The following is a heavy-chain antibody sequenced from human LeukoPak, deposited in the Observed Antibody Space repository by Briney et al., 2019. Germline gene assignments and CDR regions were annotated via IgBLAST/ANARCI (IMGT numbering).Heavy chain of an antibody. Sequence: GGSLRLSCAASGFTFSSYETNWVRQAPGKGLEWVSYISSSGSTIYYADSVKGRFTISRDNAKNSLYLQMNCLRAEDTAVYYCARDPSRGSSWYAGDDYWGQGTLVTVSS. CDR2: ISSSGSTI. J-gene: IGHJ4*02. CDR3: ARDPSRGSSWYAGDDY. CDR1: GFTFSSYE. V-gene: IGHV3-48*03. D-gene: IGHD6-13*01.